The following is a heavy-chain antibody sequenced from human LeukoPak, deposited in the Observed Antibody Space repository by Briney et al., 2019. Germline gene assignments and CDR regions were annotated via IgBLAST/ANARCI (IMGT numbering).Heavy chain of an antibody. V-gene: IGHV3-7*01. J-gene: IGHJ4*02. CDR2: IKQDGSEK. D-gene: IGHD2-8*01. Sequence: GGSLRLSCAASGFTFCSYWVSWVRPAPGEGVEWVANIKQDGSEKYYVDSGKGRFTISRDNAKNSLYLQMNSLRAEDTAVYYCARGRRYCTNGVCYSDYWGQGTLVTVSS. CDR3: ARGRRYCTNGVCYSDY. CDR1: GFTFCSYW.